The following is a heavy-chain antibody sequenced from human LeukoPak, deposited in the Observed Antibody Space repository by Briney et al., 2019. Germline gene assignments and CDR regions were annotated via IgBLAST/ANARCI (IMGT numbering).Heavy chain of an antibody. J-gene: IGHJ5*02. CDR2: IYYSGST. CDR3: AREGSFTGCANWFDP. D-gene: IGHD3-10*01. Sequence: SETLSLTCTVSGGSISSYYWSWIRQPPGKGLEWIGYIYYSGSTNYNPSLKSRVTISVDTSKNQFSLKLSSVTAADTAVYYCAREGSFTGCANWFDPWGQGTLVTVSS. V-gene: IGHV4-59*01. CDR1: GGSISSYY.